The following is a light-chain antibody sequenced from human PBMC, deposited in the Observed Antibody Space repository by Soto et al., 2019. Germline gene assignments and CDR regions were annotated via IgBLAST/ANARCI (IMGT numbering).Light chain of an antibody. CDR3: LQDYNYPRT. CDR2: AAS. CDR1: QGIRND. J-gene: IGKJ1*01. V-gene: IGKV1-6*01. Sequence: AIQMTQSPSSLSASVGDRVTITCRARQGIRNDLGWFQQKPGKAPKLLIYAASSLQSGVPSRFSGSGSGTDFTLTISSLQPEDFATYYCLQDYNYPRTFGQGTKVDIK.